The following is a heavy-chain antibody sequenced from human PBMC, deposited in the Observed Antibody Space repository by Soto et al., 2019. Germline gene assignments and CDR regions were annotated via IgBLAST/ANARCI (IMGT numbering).Heavy chain of an antibody. CDR3: AKGGRGSGSHYNSFGY. J-gene: IGHJ4*02. Sequence: EVQLVESGGGLIQPGGSLKLSCAASGFTVGNNYMSWVRQAPGKGLEWVSLIYSTGTTKYADSVKGRFTVSRDNAKNTVYLQMNSLRAEDTAVYYCAKGGRGSGSHYNSFGYWGQGTLVTVSS. CDR2: IYSTGTT. CDR1: GFTVGNNY. D-gene: IGHD3-10*01. V-gene: IGHV3-53*01.